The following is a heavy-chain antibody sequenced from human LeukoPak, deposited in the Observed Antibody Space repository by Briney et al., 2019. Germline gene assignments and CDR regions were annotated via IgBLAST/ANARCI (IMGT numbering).Heavy chain of an antibody. CDR3: ARQGYSYGSVDY. V-gene: IGHV5-51*01. CDR1: GDSFSSFW. Sequence: HGESLKISCKGSGDSFSSFWIGWVRQMPGKGLEWMGIIYPSDSETRYSPAFQGQVTISADKSISTAYLHWNSLKASDTAMYYCARQGYSYGSVDYWGQGTLVTVSS. CDR2: IYPSDSET. J-gene: IGHJ4*02. D-gene: IGHD5-18*01.